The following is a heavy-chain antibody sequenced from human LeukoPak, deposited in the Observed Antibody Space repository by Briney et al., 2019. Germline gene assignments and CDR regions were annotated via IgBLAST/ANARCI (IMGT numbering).Heavy chain of an antibody. Sequence: TGGSLRLSCAASGFTFSNFWMSWVRQAPGKGLEWVAIINPDGSTTGYVDSVKGRFTISRDNAKNSLCLQLNSLRAEDTAVYYCVTDPGWGAFDIWGPGTMVTVSS. CDR3: VTDPGWGAFDI. D-gene: IGHD3-16*01. J-gene: IGHJ3*02. V-gene: IGHV3-7*01. CDR2: INPDGSTT. CDR1: GFTFSNFW.